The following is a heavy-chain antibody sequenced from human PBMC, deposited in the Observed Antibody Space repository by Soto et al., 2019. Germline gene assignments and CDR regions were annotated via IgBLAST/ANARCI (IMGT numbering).Heavy chain of an antibody. J-gene: IGHJ5*02. CDR2: IIPIFGTA. D-gene: IGHD4-17*01. CDR1: GGTFSSYA. CDR3: ARAGDYAPFNWFDP. Sequence: ASVKVSCKASGGTFSSYAISWVRQAPGQGLEWMGGIIPIFGTANYAQKFQGRVTITADESTSTAYMELSSLRSEDTAVYYCARAGDYAPFNWFDPWGQGTLVTVSS. V-gene: IGHV1-69*13.